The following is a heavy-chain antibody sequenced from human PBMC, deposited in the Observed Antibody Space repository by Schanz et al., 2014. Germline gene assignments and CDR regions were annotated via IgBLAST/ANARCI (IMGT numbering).Heavy chain of an antibody. D-gene: IGHD6-19*01. CDR2: INAHTGNT. CDR3: ARVHIATYHYSSPGAFDI. CDR1: GYIFGSHG. V-gene: IGHV1-18*01. J-gene: IGHJ3*02. Sequence: QLMQSGSEVRKPGASVKVSCKASGYIFGSHGMTWERQAPGQGPELMGWINAHTGNTQYAQKFQGRVNMTRDTVTTTVHLELTRLRTDDTASYYCARVHIATYHYSSPGAFDIWGQGTRVTVSS.